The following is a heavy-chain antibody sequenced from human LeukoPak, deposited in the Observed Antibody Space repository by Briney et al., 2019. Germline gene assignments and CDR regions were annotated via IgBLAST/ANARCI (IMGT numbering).Heavy chain of an antibody. Sequence: PSETLSLTCTVSGGSISSYYWSWIRQPPGKGLEWIGYIYYSGSTNYNPSPKSRVTISVGTSKNQFSLKLSSVTAADTAVYYCARYRVTMVRGVISEYNWFDPWGQGTLVTVSS. CDR2: IYYSGST. CDR1: GGSISSYY. CDR3: ARYRVTMVRGVISEYNWFDP. J-gene: IGHJ5*02. D-gene: IGHD3-10*01. V-gene: IGHV4-59*01.